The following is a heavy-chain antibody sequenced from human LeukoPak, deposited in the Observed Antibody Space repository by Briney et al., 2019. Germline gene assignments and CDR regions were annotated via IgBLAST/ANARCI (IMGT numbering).Heavy chain of an antibody. Sequence: GESLKISSKGSGYSFTNYWIGWVRPMPGKGMEWMGIIYPGESDTRYSPSFQGQVTISADKSISPAYLQWSSLKASDTAMYYCALNPRGYCSGGRCYIGYWGQGTLVTVSS. D-gene: IGHD2-15*01. V-gene: IGHV5-51*01. CDR3: ALNPRGYCSGGRCYIGY. CDR1: GYSFTNYW. J-gene: IGHJ4*02. CDR2: IYPGESDT.